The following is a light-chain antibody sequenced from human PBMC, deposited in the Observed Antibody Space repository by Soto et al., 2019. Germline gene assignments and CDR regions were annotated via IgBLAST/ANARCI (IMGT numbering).Light chain of an antibody. CDR1: QSVSSN. Sequence: EIVMTQSPATLSVSPGERATRSCRASQSVSSNLAWYQQKPGQAPRLLIYGASTRATGIPARFSGSGSGTEFTLTISSLQSEDFAVYYCQQYNNWILPFGGGTKGEIK. V-gene: IGKV3-15*01. CDR2: GAS. J-gene: IGKJ4*01. CDR3: QQYNNWILP.